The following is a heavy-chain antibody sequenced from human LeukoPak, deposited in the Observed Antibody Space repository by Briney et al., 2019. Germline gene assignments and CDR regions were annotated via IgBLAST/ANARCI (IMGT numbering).Heavy chain of an antibody. CDR3: ARARNGSYYSTFEH. D-gene: IGHD3-10*01. V-gene: IGHV3-30*04. Sequence: PGGSLRLSCTASGFTFSAYAMHWVRQAPGKGLEWVAVISYGETNYYYAESVKGRFSISRDDSKNTLVLQMNSLTTEDTGVYYCARARNGSYYSTFEHWGPGTLVSVSS. J-gene: IGHJ1*01. CDR1: GFTFSAYA. CDR2: ISYGETNY.